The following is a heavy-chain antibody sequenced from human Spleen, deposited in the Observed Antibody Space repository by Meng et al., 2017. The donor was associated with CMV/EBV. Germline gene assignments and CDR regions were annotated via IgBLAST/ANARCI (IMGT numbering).Heavy chain of an antibody. J-gene: IGHJ4*02. Sequence: ASGYTFSDCFIAWVRQATGQGLEWMGWINPHTGTTHYAQNFQGRVTMTRDTSISTVYMELTHLRSDDTAVYYCARDRDSSGWYIFDYWGQGSLVTVSS. CDR1: GYTFSDCF. CDR2: INPHTGTT. D-gene: IGHD6-19*01. CDR3: ARDRDSSGWYIFDY. V-gene: IGHV1-2*02.